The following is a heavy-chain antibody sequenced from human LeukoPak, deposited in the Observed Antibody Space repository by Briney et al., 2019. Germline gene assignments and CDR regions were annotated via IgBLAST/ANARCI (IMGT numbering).Heavy chain of an antibody. CDR3: ARAGSYNWFDP. D-gene: IGHD3-10*01. J-gene: IGHJ5*02. CDR1: GYTFTSYY. V-gene: IGHV1-46*01. CDR2: INPSGGST. Sequence: ASVKVSCEASGYTFTSYYMHWVRQAPGQGLEWMGIINPSGGSTSYAQKFQGRVTMTRDASTSTVYMELSSLRSEDTAVYYCARAGSYNWFDPWGQGTLVTVSS.